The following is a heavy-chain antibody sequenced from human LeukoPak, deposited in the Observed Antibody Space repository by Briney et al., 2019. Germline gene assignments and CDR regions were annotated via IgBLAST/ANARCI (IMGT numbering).Heavy chain of an antibody. Sequence: PGGSLRLSCAVSGFTVSSNYMNWVRQAPGKGLEWVASIKPDGSEKYYLDSVKGRFTISRDNARDSLYLQMNSLRDDDTSVYFCARDASALYWGRGTLVTVSS. CDR3: ARDASALY. CDR2: IKPDGSEK. D-gene: IGHD6-19*01. CDR1: GFTVSSNY. J-gene: IGHJ4*02. V-gene: IGHV3-7*01.